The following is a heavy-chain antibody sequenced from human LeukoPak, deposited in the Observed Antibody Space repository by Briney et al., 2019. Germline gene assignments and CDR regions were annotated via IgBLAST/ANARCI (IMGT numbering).Heavy chain of an antibody. CDR1: GFTVSRNY. D-gene: IGHD1-26*01. J-gene: IGHJ4*02. V-gene: IGHV3-66*02. Sequence: GGSLRLSCAASGFTVSRNYMSWVRQAPGKGLEWVSVIYSGGSTYYADSVKGRFTISRDNSKNTLYLQMNSLRAEDTAVYYCARGASGSQPFDYWGQGTLVTVSS. CDR2: IYSGGST. CDR3: ARGASGSQPFDY.